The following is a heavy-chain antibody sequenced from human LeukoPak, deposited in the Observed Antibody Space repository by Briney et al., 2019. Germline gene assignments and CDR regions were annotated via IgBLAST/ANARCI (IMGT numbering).Heavy chain of an antibody. J-gene: IGHJ4*02. D-gene: IGHD6-19*01. V-gene: IGHV1-18*01. CDR2: ISAYNGNT. Sequence: ASVKVSFKASAYTFTSYGITWLRQAPGQGLEWMGWISAYNGNTNYAQKLQGRVTMTTDTSTSTAYMELRSLRSDDTAVYYCALYSSGWNFDYWGQGTPVTVSS. CDR3: ALYSSGWNFDY. CDR1: AYTFTSYG.